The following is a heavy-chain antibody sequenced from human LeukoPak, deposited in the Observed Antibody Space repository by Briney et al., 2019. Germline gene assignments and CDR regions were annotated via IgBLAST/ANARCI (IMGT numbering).Heavy chain of an antibody. CDR2: ISWNSGSI. CDR3: AKDMDYYDSSGFFDY. J-gene: IGHJ4*02. CDR1: GFTFDDYA. V-gene: IGHV3-9*01. D-gene: IGHD3-22*01. Sequence: GGSLRLSCAASGFTFDDYAMHWVRQAPGKGLEWVSGISWNSGSIDYADSVKGRFTISRDNAKNSLYLQMNSLRAEDTALYYCAKDMDYYDSSGFFDYWGQGTLVTVSS.